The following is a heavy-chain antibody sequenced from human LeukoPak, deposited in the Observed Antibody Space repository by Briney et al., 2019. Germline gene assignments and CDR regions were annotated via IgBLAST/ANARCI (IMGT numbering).Heavy chain of an antibody. J-gene: IGHJ6*02. CDR3: AKILGRTYYGMDV. V-gene: IGHV3-23*01. D-gene: IGHD3-16*01. CDR1: GFTFSSYA. Sequence: GSLRPSCAASGFTFSSYAKSWVRQAPGKGLGWVSAISGSGGSTYYADSVKGRFTISRDNSKNTLYLQMNSLRAEDTAVYYCAKILGRTYYGMDVWGQGTTVTVSS. CDR2: ISGSGGST.